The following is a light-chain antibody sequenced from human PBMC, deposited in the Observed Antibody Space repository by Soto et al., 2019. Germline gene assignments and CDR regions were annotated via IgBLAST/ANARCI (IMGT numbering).Light chain of an antibody. CDR3: QQYNEWPLT. V-gene: IGKV3-15*01. Sequence: EIVLTQSPGTLSLSPGERATLSCRASQSVSSSYLAWYQQKPAQAPRLLIYGASTRATGIPARFSGGGSGTEFTLTISSLQSADVAVYYCQQYNEWPLTFGGGTKVDI. CDR2: GAS. J-gene: IGKJ4*01. CDR1: QSVSSSY.